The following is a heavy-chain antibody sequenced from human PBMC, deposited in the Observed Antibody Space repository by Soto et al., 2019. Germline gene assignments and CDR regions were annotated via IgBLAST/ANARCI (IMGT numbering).Heavy chain of an antibody. V-gene: IGHV1-69*13. CDR3: AREKADFGGNSTYFDD. CDR1: GGMFTNYA. D-gene: IGHD2-21*02. J-gene: IGHJ4*02. Sequence: SVKVSCKASGGMFTNYAFSWVRQAPGQGLEWMGGIIPIFGTANYAQKFQGRVTITADESTTTAYMDLSSLTSEDTAVYYCAREKADFGGNSTYFDDWGQGTLVTVSS. CDR2: IIPIFGTA.